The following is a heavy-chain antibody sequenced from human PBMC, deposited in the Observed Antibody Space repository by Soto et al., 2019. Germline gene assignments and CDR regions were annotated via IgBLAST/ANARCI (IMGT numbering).Heavy chain of an antibody. D-gene: IGHD2-15*01. V-gene: IGHV6-1*01. J-gene: IGHJ6*02. CDR3: ARGGGHCSGGSCYSHYYYAKDV. Sequence: SQTLSLTCAISGDSVSSNSAAWHWIRQSPSRGLEWLGRTYYRSKWYNDYAVSVKSRITINPDTSKNQFSLQLNSLTPEDTALYYCARGGGHCSGGSCYSHYYYAKDVWGQGTTVTVSS. CDR1: GDSVSSNSAA. CDR2: TYYRSKWYN.